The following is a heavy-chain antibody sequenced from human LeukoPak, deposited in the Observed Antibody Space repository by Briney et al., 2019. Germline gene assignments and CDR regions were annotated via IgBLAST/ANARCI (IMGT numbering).Heavy chain of an antibody. CDR1: GGSISDHY. V-gene: IGHV4-59*11. D-gene: IGHD3-22*01. CDR3: ARVFSDSSGRPFDN. J-gene: IGHJ4*02. CDR2: ISYSGRT. Sequence: RSERDSPICLVSGGSISDHYWSWTRQPPGKGLDWIGHISYSGRTNYNPSLKSRVTISLDTSRNQFSLKLTSVTAADTAVYYCARVFSDSSGRPFDNWGQGTLVTVSS.